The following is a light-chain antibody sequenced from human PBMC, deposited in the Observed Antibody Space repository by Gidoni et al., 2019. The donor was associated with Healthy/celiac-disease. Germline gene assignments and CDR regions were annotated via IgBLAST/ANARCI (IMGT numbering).Light chain of an antibody. Sequence: QSVLTHPPSASGTPGQRVTISCSGSSSNIGSNYVYWYQQLPGTAPKLLIYRNNQRPPGVPDRFSGSKSGTSASLAISGLRSEDEADYYCAAWDDSLRRVFGGGTKLTVL. CDR3: AAWDDSLRRV. CDR2: RNN. V-gene: IGLV1-47*01. CDR1: SSNIGSNY. J-gene: IGLJ2*01.